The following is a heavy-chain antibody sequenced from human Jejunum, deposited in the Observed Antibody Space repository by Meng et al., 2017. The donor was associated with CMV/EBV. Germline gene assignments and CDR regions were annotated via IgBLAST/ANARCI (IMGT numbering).Heavy chain of an antibody. J-gene: IGHJ4*02. Sequence: SCKASGYIFTTYSMSWFRQAPGLGLEWMEWINSHTGSPAYVQDLTGRFVISWDTSVSTAYLQLSSLQVEDTAVYFCATGATYYFDYWGQGTLVTVSS. D-gene: IGHD5-12*01. CDR2: INSHTGSP. V-gene: IGHV7-4-1*02. CDR3: ATGATYYFDY. CDR1: GYIFTTYS.